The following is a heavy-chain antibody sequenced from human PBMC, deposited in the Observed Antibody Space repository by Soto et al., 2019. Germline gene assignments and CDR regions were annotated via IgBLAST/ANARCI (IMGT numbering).Heavy chain of an antibody. CDR3: ARGPGI. V-gene: IGHV4-34*01. CDR2: INHSGST. Sequence: SETLSLTCAVSGGSISSGGYFWSWIRQPPGKGLEWIGEINHSGSTNYNPSLKSQDTKSVDTSKKQFSLKISSVTTANTKVYYFARGPGIWGQGTLVTVSS. J-gene: IGHJ4*02. CDR1: GGSISSGGYF.